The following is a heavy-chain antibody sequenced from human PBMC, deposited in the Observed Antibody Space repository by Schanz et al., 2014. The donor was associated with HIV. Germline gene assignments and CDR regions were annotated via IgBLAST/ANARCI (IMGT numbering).Heavy chain of an antibody. J-gene: IGHJ4*02. Sequence: EEQLLESGGGLVQPGGSLRLSCVASGFTFSNFWLSWVRQAPGKELEWVANMKQDASEKYYVDSVKGRFTISRDNSKNTLYLQMNSLRAEDTAVYYCARGDGGYWYYFDYWGQGTLVTVSS. CDR2: MKQDASEK. CDR3: ARGDGGYWYYFDY. CDR1: GFTFSNFW. D-gene: IGHD5-12*01. V-gene: IGHV3-7*01.